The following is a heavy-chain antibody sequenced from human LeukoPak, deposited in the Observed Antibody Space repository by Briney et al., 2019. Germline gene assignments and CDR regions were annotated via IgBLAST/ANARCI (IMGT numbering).Heavy chain of an antibody. CDR3: ANSVDLAYCGGDCPDAFDI. Sequence: GGSLRLSCAASGFTVSSNYMSWVRQAPGKGLEWVSVIYSGGSTYYADSVKGRFTISRDNSKNTLYLQMNSLRAEDTAVYYCANSVDLAYCGGDCPDAFDIWGQGTMVTVSS. V-gene: IGHV3-53*01. D-gene: IGHD2-21*02. CDR2: IYSGGST. CDR1: GFTVSSNY. J-gene: IGHJ3*02.